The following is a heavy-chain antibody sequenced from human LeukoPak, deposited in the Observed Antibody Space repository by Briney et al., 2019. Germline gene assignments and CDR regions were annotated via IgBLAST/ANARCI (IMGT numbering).Heavy chain of an antibody. CDR3: ARADYDILTGYPTHPFDY. D-gene: IGHD3-9*01. CDR2: IYYNGST. CDR1: GGSISSYS. J-gene: IGHJ4*02. Sequence: SETLSLTGTVPGGSISSYSWSWFRQPPGKGRKGIGKIYYNGSTNCNPSLKSRVTISVDTSKNQFSLRLNSVTAADTAVYYCARADYDILTGYPTHPFDYWGQGTLVTVSS. V-gene: IGHV4-59*08.